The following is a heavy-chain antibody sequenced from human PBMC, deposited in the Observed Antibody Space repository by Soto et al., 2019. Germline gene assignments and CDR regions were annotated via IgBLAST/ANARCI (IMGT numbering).Heavy chain of an antibody. V-gene: IGHV1-24*01. J-gene: IGHJ5*02. CDR1: GYTLTELS. Sequence: ASVKVSCKVSGYTLTELSMHWVRQAPGKGLEWMGGFDPEDGETIYAQKFQGRVTMTEDTSTDTAYMELSSLRSEDTAVYYCATLAAARNWFAPWGQGTLVTVSS. D-gene: IGHD6-13*01. CDR3: ATLAAARNWFAP. CDR2: FDPEDGET.